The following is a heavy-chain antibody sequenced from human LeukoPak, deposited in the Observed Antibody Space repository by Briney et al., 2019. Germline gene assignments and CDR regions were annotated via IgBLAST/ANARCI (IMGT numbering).Heavy chain of an antibody. J-gene: IGHJ4*02. CDR3: ARDLSGTMVRGVAFDY. CDR2: IIPIFGTA. CDR1: GGTFSSYA. V-gene: IGHV1-69*13. Sequence: SVKVSCKASGGTFSSYAISWVRQAPGQGLEWMGVIIPIFGTANYAQKFQGRVTITADESTSTAYMELSSLRSEDTAVYYCARDLSGTMVRGVAFDYWGQGTLVTVSS. D-gene: IGHD3-10*01.